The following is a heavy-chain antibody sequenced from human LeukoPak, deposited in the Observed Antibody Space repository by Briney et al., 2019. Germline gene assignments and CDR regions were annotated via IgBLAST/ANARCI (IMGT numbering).Heavy chain of an antibody. CDR1: GFAFSRYS. V-gene: IGHV3-21*01. J-gene: IGHJ4*02. D-gene: IGHD1-26*01. Sequence: GGSLRLSCAASGFAFSRYSMNWVRQAPGKGLEWVSSISSSSGYIYYADSVKGRFTISRDNAKNSLYLQMNSLRAEDTAVYYCAREIVSSNCFDYWGQGALVTVSS. CDR2: ISSSSGYI. CDR3: AREIVSSNCFDY.